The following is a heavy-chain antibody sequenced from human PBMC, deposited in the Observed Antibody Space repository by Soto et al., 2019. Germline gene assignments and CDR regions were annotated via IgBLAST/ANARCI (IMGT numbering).Heavy chain of an antibody. V-gene: IGHV1-2*04. CDR2: INPNSGGT. Sequence: GASVKVSCKASGYTFTGYYMHWVRQAPGQGLEWMGWINPNSGGTNYAQKFQGWVTMTRDTSISTAYMELSRLRSDDTAVYYCAREGYDYVWGSYRSHRPKDNALDIWGQGTMVTVSS. J-gene: IGHJ3*02. CDR3: AREGYDYVWGSYRSHRPKDNALDI. CDR1: GYTFTGYY. D-gene: IGHD3-16*02.